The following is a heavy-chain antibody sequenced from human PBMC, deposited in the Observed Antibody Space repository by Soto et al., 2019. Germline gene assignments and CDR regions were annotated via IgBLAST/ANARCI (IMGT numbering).Heavy chain of an antibody. CDR3: ARDGASRYYYDSSGYIPGLYYGMDV. Sequence: PSETLSLTCTVSGGSISGYYWSWIRQPPGKGLEWIGYMYNTGSTVYNPSFKSRVTISVDTSKNQFSLKLNSVTAADTAVYYCARDGASRYYYDSSGYIPGLYYGMDVWGQGTTVTVSS. V-gene: IGHV4-59*01. CDR1: GGSISGYY. J-gene: IGHJ6*02. CDR2: MYNTGST. D-gene: IGHD3-22*01.